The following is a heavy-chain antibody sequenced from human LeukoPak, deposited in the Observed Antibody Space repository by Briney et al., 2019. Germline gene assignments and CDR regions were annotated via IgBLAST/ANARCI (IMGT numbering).Heavy chain of an antibody. J-gene: IGHJ5*02. CDR1: GGSISSGDYY. CDR2: IYYSGST. V-gene: IGHV4-30-4*08. CDR3: AGVVPAALNWFDP. Sequence: SETLSLTCTVSGGSISSGDYYWSWIRQPPGKGLEWIGYIYYSGSTYYNPSLKSRVTISVDTSKNQFSLKLSSVTAADTAVYYCAGVVPAALNWFDPWGQGTMVTVS. D-gene: IGHD2-2*01.